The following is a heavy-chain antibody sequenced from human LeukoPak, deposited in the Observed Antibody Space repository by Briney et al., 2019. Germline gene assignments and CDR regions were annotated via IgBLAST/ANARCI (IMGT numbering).Heavy chain of an antibody. CDR1: GSTFTIFG. D-gene: IGHD1-14*01. CDR2: IDARSGIT. V-gene: IGHV3-48*01. J-gene: IGHJ4*02. CDR3: ARNHLGY. Sequence: GGSLRLSCAASGSTFTIFGLNWVRQAPGKGPEWVSYIDARSGITYYADSVQGRFTISRDNAKESVFLQMNSLRAEDTAVYYCARNHLGYWGQGTLVTVSS.